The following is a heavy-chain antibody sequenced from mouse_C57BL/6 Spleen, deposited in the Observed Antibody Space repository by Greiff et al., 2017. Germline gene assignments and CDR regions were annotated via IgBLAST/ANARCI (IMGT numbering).Heavy chain of an antibody. D-gene: IGHD4-1*01. J-gene: IGHJ1*03. V-gene: IGHV3-6*01. CDR2: ISYDGSN. CDR3: ARAQLTGISYWYFDV. Sequence: EVQLQESGPGLVKPSQSLSLTCSVTGYSITSGYYWNWIRQFPGNKLEWMGYISYDGSNNYNPSLKNRISITRYTSKNQFFLKLNSVTTEDTSTYDCARAQLTGISYWYFDVWGTGTTVTVSS. CDR1: GYSITSGYY.